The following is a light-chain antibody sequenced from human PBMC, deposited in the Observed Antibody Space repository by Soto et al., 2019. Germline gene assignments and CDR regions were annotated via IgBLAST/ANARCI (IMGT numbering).Light chain of an antibody. CDR3: QQRNIWPPVT. CDR2: EAS. V-gene: IGKV3-11*01. CDR1: HIVSNY. J-gene: IGKJ5*01. Sequence: EIVLTQSPSTLSFSPWERSTLSFMASHIVSNYLAWYQQKPGQAPRLLIYEASNRATGIPARISGSGSGTDFTLTISSLEPEDFAVYYCQQRNIWPPVTFGQGTRLEIK.